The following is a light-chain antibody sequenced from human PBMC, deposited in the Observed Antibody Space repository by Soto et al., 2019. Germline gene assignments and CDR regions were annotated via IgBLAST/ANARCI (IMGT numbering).Light chain of an antibody. Sequence: IVVTQSPATLSVSPGERATLSCRASQGVGSNLAWYQQRPGQAPRLLIYDASTRATGIPDRFSGRGSGTEFTLTISSLQSEAFAVYYCQQFNIWPHMLSFGGGTKLEMK. CDR2: DAS. CDR1: QGVGSN. V-gene: IGKV3-15*01. CDR3: QQFNIWPHMLS. J-gene: IGKJ4*01.